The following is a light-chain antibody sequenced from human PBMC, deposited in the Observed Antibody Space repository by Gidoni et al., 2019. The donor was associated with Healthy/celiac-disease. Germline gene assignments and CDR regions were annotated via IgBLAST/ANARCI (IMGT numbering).Light chain of an antibody. CDR3: QQRSNWPPYT. CDR2: DAS. J-gene: IGKJ2*01. Sequence: EIVLTQSPATRSLSPGERANLSCRASQSVSSYLAWYQQKPGQAPRLLIYDASNRATGIPARFSGSGSGTDFTLTISNLEPEDFAVYYCQQRSNWPPYTFXXXTKLEIK. V-gene: IGKV3-11*01. CDR1: QSVSSY.